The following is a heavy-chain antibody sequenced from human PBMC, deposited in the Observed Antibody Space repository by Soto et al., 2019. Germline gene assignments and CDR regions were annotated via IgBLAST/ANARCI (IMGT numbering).Heavy chain of an antibody. Sequence: QVQLVQSGAEVKKPGASVKVSCKASGYTFTSYAMHWVRQAPGQRLEWMGWIYAHNGYTKYSQKLQGRGTITGDTSASTAYMERSSLRSEDTGVYYCARRGDAFDIWGQGTMVTVSS. V-gene: IGHV1-3*01. CDR2: IYAHNGYT. CDR3: ARRGDAFDI. D-gene: IGHD3-16*01. J-gene: IGHJ3*02. CDR1: GYTFTSYA.